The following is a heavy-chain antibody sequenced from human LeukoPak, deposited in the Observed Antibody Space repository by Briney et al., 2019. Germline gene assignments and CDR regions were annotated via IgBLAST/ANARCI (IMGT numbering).Heavy chain of an antibody. J-gene: IGHJ3*02. D-gene: IGHD3-3*02. Sequence: SETLSLTCTVSGDSISSYYWSWIRQPPGKGLEWIGYIYYSGSTNYNPSLKSRVTISVDTSKNQFSLKLSSVTAADTAVYYCARDLATLDAFDIWGQGTMVTVSS. CDR3: ARDLATLDAFDI. CDR2: IYYSGST. CDR1: GDSISSYY. V-gene: IGHV4-59*01.